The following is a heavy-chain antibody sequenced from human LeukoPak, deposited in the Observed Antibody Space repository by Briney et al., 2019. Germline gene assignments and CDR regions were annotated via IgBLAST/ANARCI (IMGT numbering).Heavy chain of an antibody. CDR3: ARGGEYSSSWYWFDP. V-gene: IGHV1-2*04. D-gene: IGHD6-13*01. CDR1: GYTFTVYY. Sequence: GASVTVSCTASGYTFTVYYMHWVRQAPGQGLEWMGWINPNSGGTNYAQKFQGWVTMTRDTSISTAYMELSRLRSDDTAVYYCARGGEYSSSWYWFDPWGQGTLVTVSS. J-gene: IGHJ5*02. CDR2: INPNSGGT.